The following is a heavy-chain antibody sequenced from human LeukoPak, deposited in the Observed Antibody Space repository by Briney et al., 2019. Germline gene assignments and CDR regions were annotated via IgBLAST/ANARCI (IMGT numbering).Heavy chain of an antibody. CDR2: LYSDGRT. Sequence: GGSLRLSCAASGFTVSRHWMHWVRQAPGKGLEWVSVLYSDGRTYYADSVKGRFTISRDTSKNTLYLQVNSLRAEDTAVYYCARGGGYYPIDYWGQGTLVTVSS. J-gene: IGHJ4*02. D-gene: IGHD2-15*01. CDR1: GFTVSRHW. CDR3: ARGGGYYPIDY. V-gene: IGHV3-53*01.